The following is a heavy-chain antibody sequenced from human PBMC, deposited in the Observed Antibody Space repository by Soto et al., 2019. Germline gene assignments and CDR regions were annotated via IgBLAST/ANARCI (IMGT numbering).Heavy chain of an antibody. CDR2: IDRSGST. Sequence: QVQLQESGPGLVKPSQTLSLSCNVYGVSVSSGDYYWSWIRQHAGGGLEWIGYIDRSGSTYYTPSIRGRVIMSVDTSTNQIYLRLLSVTAADTAMYYCARDSGGNSENYSGLDVWGQGTTVTVSS. D-gene: IGHD1-1*01. CDR3: ARDSGGNSENYSGLDV. CDR1: GVSVSSGDYY. V-gene: IGHV4-31*03. J-gene: IGHJ6*02.